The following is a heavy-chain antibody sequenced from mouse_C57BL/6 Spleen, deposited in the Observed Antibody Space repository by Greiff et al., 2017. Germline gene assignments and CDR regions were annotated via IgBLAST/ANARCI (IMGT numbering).Heavy chain of an antibody. Sequence: VKLMESGPELVKPGASVKISCKASGYSFTSYYIHWVKQRPGQGLEWIGWIYPGSGNTKYNEKFKGKATLTADTSSSTAYMQRSSLTSEDSAVYYCARRGNYSYAMDYWCQGTSVTVSS. J-gene: IGHJ4*01. D-gene: IGHD2-1*01. CDR1: GYSFTSYY. CDR2: IYPGSGNT. V-gene: IGHV1-66*01. CDR3: ARRGNYSYAMDY.